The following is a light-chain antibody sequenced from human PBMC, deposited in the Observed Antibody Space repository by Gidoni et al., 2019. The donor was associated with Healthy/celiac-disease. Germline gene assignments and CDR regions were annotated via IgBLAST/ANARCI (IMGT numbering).Light chain of an antibody. V-gene: IGKV1-39*01. Sequence: DIQMTQSPSSLSASVGDRVTITCRASQSISSYLNWYQQKPWKAPKLLIYAASSLQSGVPSRFSGSGSGTDFTLTISSLQPEDFATYYCQQSYSTPPITGGQGTRLEIK. CDR2: AAS. CDR1: QSISSY. J-gene: IGKJ5*01. CDR3: QQSYSTPPIT.